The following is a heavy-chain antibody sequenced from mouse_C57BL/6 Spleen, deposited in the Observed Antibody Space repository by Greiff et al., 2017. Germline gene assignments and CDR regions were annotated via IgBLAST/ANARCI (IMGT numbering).Heavy chain of an antibody. CDR3: ASLYSNYSYAMDY. V-gene: IGHV1-9*01. D-gene: IGHD2-5*01. CDR1: GYTFTGYW. Sequence: VQLVESGAELMKPGASVKLSCKATGYTFTGYWIEWVKQRPGHGLEWIGEILPGRGSTNYNEKFKGKATSTADTSSTTAYMQLSSLTAENSAIYYCASLYSNYSYAMDYWGQGTTVTVSS. J-gene: IGHJ4*01. CDR2: ILPGRGST.